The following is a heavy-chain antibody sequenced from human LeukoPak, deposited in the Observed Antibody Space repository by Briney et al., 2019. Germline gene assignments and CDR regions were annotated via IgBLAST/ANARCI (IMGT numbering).Heavy chain of an antibody. CDR1: GFTFSDYY. V-gene: IGHV3-30-3*01. CDR2: ISYDGSNK. Sequence: GGSLRLSCAASGFTFSDYYMSWIRQAPGKGLEWVAVISYDGSNKYYADSVKGRFTISRDNSKNTLYLQMNSLRAEDTAVYYCARETRFVVPAAHFDYWGQGTLVTVSS. J-gene: IGHJ4*02. D-gene: IGHD2-2*01. CDR3: ARETRFVVPAAHFDY.